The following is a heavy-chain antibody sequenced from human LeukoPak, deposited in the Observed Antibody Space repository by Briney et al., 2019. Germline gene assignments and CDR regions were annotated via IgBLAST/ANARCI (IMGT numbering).Heavy chain of an antibody. CDR2: LKSKTDGGTT. V-gene: IGHV3-15*01. CDR3: STRIYGNSGYYYFDF. Sequence: PGGSLRLSCAASGFTFNNAWMSWVRQAPGKGLEWVGRLKSKTDGGTTDYAAPVKGRFTISRDDSKNTLYLQMDSLKTEDTAVYYFSTRIYGNSGYYYFDFWGQGTLVTVSS. CDR1: GFTFNNAW. J-gene: IGHJ4*02. D-gene: IGHD3-22*01.